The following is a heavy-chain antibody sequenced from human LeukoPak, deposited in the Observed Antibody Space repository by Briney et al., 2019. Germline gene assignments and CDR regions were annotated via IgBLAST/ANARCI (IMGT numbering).Heavy chain of an antibody. D-gene: IGHD5-24*01. Sequence: SSETLSLTCTVSGGSISSYYWSWIRQPPGKGLEWIGYIYYSGSTNYNPSLKSRVTISVDTSKNQFSLKLSSVAAADTAVYYCARDRTLQSLDYWGQGTLVTVSS. CDR3: ARDRTLQSLDY. V-gene: IGHV4-59*01. CDR1: GGSISSYY. J-gene: IGHJ4*02. CDR2: IYYSGST.